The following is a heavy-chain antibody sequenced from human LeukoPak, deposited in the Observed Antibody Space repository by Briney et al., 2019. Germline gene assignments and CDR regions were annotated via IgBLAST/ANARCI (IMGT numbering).Heavy chain of an antibody. CDR1: GFTFSSYW. CDR3: AREKGKWEPSDY. D-gene: IGHD1-26*01. V-gene: IGHV3-7*01. J-gene: IGHJ4*02. Sequence: GGSLRLSCVASGFTFSSYWMSWVRQAPGKGLEWVANIKQDGSEKHYVDSVKGRFTISRDNAKNSLYLQMNSLRAEDTAVYYCAREKGKWEPSDYWGQGTLVTVSS. CDR2: IKQDGSEK.